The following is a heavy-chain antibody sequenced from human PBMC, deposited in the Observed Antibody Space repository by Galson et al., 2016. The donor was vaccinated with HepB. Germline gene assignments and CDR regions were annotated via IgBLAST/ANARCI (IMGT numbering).Heavy chain of an antibody. CDR2: ISFDGSNK. CDR3: ARAPLEMATIQRGYFDY. J-gene: IGHJ4*02. CDR1: GFSFSSYG. Sequence: SLRLSCATSGFSFSSYGMHWVRQAPGKGLEWVAVISFDGSNKYYADSVKGRFTISRDNSKNTLYLQMNSLRAEDTAVYYCARAPLEMATIQRGYFDYWGQGTLVTGSA. V-gene: IGHV3-30-3*01. D-gene: IGHD5-24*01.